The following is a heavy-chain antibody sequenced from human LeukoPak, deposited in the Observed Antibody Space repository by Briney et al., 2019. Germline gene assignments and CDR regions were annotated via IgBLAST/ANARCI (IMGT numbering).Heavy chain of an antibody. Sequence: GGSLTLSCAASGFTFSSYGMHWVRQAPGKGLEWVAVISYDGSNKYYADSVKGRLTISRDNSKNTLYLQMNSLRAEDTAVYYCAKEGNVVVPAFDYWGQGTLVTVSS. J-gene: IGHJ4*02. V-gene: IGHV3-30*18. CDR2: ISYDGSNK. D-gene: IGHD2-2*01. CDR3: AKEGNVVVPAFDY. CDR1: GFTFSSYG.